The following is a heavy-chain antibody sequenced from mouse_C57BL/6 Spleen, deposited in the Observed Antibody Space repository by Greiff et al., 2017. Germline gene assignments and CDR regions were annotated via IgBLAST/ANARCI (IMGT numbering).Heavy chain of an antibody. CDR1: GYTFTDYE. V-gene: IGHV1-15*01. CDR2: IDPETGGT. D-gene: IGHD1-1*01. J-gene: IGHJ3*01. Sequence: VKVVESGAELVRPGASVTLSCKASGYTFTDYEMHWVKQTPVHGLEWIGAIDPETGGTAYNQKFKGKAILTADKSSSTAYMELRSLTSEDSAVYYCTRKGYGSSYTWFAYWGQGTLVTVSA. CDR3: TRKGYGSSYTWFAY.